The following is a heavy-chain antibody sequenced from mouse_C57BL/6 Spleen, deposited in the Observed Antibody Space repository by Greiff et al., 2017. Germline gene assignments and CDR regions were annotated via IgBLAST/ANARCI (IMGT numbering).Heavy chain of an antibody. V-gene: IGHV1-22*01. CDR3: ARDYGYDGYYFDY. D-gene: IGHD2-2*01. CDR1: GYTFTDYN. J-gene: IGHJ2*01. Sequence: VQLQQSGPELVKPGASVKMSCKASGYTFTDYNMHWVKQSHGKSLEWIGYINPNNGGTSYNQKFKGKATLTVNKSSSTAYMELRSLTSEDSAVYYCARDYGYDGYYFDYWGQGTTLTVSS. CDR2: INPNNGGT.